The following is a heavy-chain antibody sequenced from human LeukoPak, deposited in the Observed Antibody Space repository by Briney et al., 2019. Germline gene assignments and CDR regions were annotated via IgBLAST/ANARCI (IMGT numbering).Heavy chain of an antibody. J-gene: IGHJ4*02. V-gene: IGHV3-21*04. Sequence: GGCLRLSCAASGFTFSSYSMNWVRQSPGKGLEWVSSTSSSGTYVYYADSLKGRCTISRDNSKNTLSLQMNSLIAEDTAVYYCAKSSDLIVGATSPLDYWGQGTLVTVSS. CDR3: AKSSDLIVGATSPLDY. CDR2: TSSSGTYV. D-gene: IGHD1-26*01. CDR1: GFTFSSYS.